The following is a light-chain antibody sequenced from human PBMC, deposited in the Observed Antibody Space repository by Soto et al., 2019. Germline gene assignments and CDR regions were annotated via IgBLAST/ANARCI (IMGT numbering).Light chain of an antibody. V-gene: IGKV1-39*01. CDR1: QNISSY. CDR3: QQSYSTAIT. Sequence: DIQMTQSPSSLSASVADRVTITCRASQNISSYLNWYQQKPGKAPKLLIYAASSLQSGVPSRFSGSGSGTDFTLTISSLQPEDFATYYCQQSYSTAITFGQGTRLETK. CDR2: AAS. J-gene: IGKJ5*01.